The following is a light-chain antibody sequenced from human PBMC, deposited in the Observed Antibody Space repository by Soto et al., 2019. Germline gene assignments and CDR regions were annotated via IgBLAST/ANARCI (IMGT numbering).Light chain of an antibody. J-gene: IGKJ1*01. CDR2: DAS. CDR1: QSVSSY. CDR3: QQRSNWPPWT. V-gene: IGKV3-11*01. Sequence: EIVLTQSPATLSLSPGERATLSCRASQSVSSYLAWYQQKPGQAHRLLIYDASNRATGIPARFSGSGSGTDFTLTISSLEREDVAVYYCQQRSNWPPWTVGQGTKVEIK.